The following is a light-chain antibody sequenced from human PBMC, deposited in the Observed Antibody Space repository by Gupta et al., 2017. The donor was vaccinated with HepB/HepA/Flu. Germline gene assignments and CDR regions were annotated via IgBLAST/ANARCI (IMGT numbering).Light chain of an antibody. CDR1: QSVGTY. CDR3: QQRSDWPRFT. V-gene: IGKV3-11*01. CDR2: DAA. Sequence: EIVLPQSPATLSSSPGERATLSCRATQSVGTYLAWYQHKPGQAPRLLIYDAANRATGISARFSGSGSGTDFTLTISSLEPEDFAVYYCQQRSDWPRFTFGPGTRVDIK. J-gene: IGKJ3*01.